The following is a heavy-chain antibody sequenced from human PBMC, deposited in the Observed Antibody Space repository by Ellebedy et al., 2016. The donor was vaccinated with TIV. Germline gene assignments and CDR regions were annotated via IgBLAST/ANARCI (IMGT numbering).Heavy chain of an antibody. D-gene: IGHD5-18*01. J-gene: IGHJ4*02. Sequence: AASVKVSCKASGGTFISYAISWVRQAPGQGLEWMGRIIPIVGIANYAQKFQGRVTNTADKSTSTAYMELSSLRSEDTGVYYCARAEDTAMVFDYWGQGTLVTVSS. CDR1: GGTFISYA. V-gene: IGHV1-69*04. CDR3: ARAEDTAMVFDY. CDR2: IIPIVGIA.